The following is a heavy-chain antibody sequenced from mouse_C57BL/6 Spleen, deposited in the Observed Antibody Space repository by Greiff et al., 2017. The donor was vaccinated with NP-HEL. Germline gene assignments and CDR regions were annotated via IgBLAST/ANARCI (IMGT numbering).Heavy chain of an antibody. CDR1: GFTFSSYA. CDR3: ARALEGYYFDY. J-gene: IGHJ2*01. V-gene: IGHV5-4*01. CDR2: ISDGGSYT. Sequence: EVQLVESGGGLVKPGGSLKLSCAASGFTFSSYAMSWVRQTPEKRLEWVATISDGGSYTYYPDNVKGRFTISRDNAKNNLYLQMSHLKSEDTAMYYCARALEGYYFDYWGQSTTLTVSS.